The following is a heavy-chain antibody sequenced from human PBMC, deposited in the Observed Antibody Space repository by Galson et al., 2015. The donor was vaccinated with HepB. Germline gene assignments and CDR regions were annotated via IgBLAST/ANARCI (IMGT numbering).Heavy chain of an antibody. Sequence: SVKVSCKASGGTFSSYAISWVRQAPGQGLEWMGGIIPISGTANYAQKFQGRVTITADESTSTAYMELSSLRSEDTAVYYCAREVVGYCSSTSCPEWFDPWGQGTLVTVSS. CDR3: AREVVGYCSSTSCPEWFDP. J-gene: IGHJ5*02. CDR1: GGTFSSYA. D-gene: IGHD2-2*01. CDR2: IIPISGTA. V-gene: IGHV1-69*13.